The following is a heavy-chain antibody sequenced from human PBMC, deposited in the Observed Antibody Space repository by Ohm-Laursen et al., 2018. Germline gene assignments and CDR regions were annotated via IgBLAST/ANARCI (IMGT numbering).Heavy chain of an antibody. D-gene: IGHD3-10*01. CDR1: GYTFTSYG. CDR2: MNPNSGNT. V-gene: IGHV1-8*02. J-gene: IGHJ4*02. Sequence: GSSVKVSCKASGYTFTSYGISWVRQAPGQGLEWMGWMNPNSGNTGYAQKFQGRVTMTRNTSISTAYMELSSLRSEDTAVYYCARGGRIWFGEVHYWGQGTLVTVSS. CDR3: ARGGRIWFGEVHY.